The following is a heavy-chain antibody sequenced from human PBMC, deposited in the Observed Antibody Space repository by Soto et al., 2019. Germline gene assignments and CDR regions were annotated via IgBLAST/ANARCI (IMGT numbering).Heavy chain of an antibody. D-gene: IGHD3-16*01. CDR1: RYIIPTNG. CDR3: AVGPASGEFGY. J-gene: IGHJ4*02. V-gene: IGHV1-3*04. Sequence: APVEVSSKAWRYIIPTNGMHCVRQAPRNRLEWMGWVNTGNGNTAYSQKFQGRVTITRDTSASTGYMEVSSLSSEDRAVYYCAVGPASGEFGYRGQGILVTVS. CDR2: VNTGNGNT.